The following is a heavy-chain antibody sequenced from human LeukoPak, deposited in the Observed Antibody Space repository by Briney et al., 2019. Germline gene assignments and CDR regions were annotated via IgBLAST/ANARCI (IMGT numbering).Heavy chain of an antibody. CDR3: AKILGSGVWYGFDI. CDR2: TFYRSKWHY. V-gene: IGHV6-1*01. Sequence: SQTLSLTCAISGDSVSSNNVAWNWIRQSPSRGLEWLGRTFYRSKWHYNYAESVKGRITINPDTSKNQFSLQLDSVTPEDTAVYYCAKILGSGVWYGFDIWGQGTMVTVSS. J-gene: IGHJ3*02. D-gene: IGHD7-27*01. CDR1: GDSVSSNNVA.